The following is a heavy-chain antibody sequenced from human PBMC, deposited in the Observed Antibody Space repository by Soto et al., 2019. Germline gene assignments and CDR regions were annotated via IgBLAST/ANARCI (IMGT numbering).Heavy chain of an antibody. J-gene: IGHJ5*02. Sequence: QVQVQESGPGLVKPSETLSLTCSVSGGSVRSGSYYWSWIRQPPGKGLQWIGYISYSGRTNYYPSLKSRVTISIDTSKNQFSLKLSSVTAADTAVYYCASLYCSRSSCYVNPWGQGTLVTVSP. CDR1: GGSVRSGSYY. D-gene: IGHD2-2*01. V-gene: IGHV4-61*01. CDR3: ASLYCSRSSCYVNP. CDR2: ISYSGRT.